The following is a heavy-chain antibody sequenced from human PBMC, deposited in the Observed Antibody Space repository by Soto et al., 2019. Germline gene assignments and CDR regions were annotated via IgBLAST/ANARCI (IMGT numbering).Heavy chain of an antibody. Sequence: PSETLSLTCTVSGGSISSGGYYWSWIRQPPGKGLEWIGYIYYSGSTYYNPSLKSRVTISVDTSKNQFSLKLSSVTAADTAVYYCARGSRYYDSSGYSAYLQHWGQGPLVTVSS. D-gene: IGHD3-22*01. J-gene: IGHJ1*01. CDR2: IYYSGST. CDR3: ARGSRYYDSSGYSAYLQH. CDR1: GGSISSGGYY. V-gene: IGHV4-31*03.